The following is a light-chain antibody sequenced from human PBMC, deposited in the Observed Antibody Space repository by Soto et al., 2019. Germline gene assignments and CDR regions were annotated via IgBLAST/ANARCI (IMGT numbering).Light chain of an antibody. CDR1: QYINTR. J-gene: IGKJ1*01. CDR3: HQRQSWPRT. Sequence: DIVMTQSPATMSSLPGDRATLSCRASQYINTRLAWYQHRPGQAPRXIIYQTSLRAAGIPARFIASWSGTDCTLTISDVQPEDVALYYCHQRQSWPRTLGQGTKVDIK. CDR2: QTS. V-gene: IGKV3D-11*03.